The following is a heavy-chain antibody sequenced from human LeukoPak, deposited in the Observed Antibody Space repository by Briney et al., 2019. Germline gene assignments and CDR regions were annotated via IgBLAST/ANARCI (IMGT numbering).Heavy chain of an antibody. CDR2: IKQDGSEK. CDR3: ARVSILIVPYYAFDI. V-gene: IGHV3-7*04. J-gene: IGHJ3*02. Sequence: GGSLRLSCAASGFTFSSYWMSWVRQAPGKGQEWVANIKQDGSEKYYVDSVKDRFTSSRVNPKKTLYLQMNSLRAEDTAVYYCARVSILIVPYYAFDIWGQGTMVTVSS. CDR1: GFTFSSYW. D-gene: IGHD2/OR15-2a*01.